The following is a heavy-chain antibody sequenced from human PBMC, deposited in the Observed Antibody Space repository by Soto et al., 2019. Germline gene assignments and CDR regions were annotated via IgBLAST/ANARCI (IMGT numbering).Heavy chain of an antibody. CDR1: GYTFTMYG. Sequence: QVQLVQSGAEVKKPGASVKVSCKASGYTFTMYGISWVRQAPGQGLEWMGWISGYNGNTDYAQKVQGRVTMTTDTSTSTVYRELRRLRSDDTAVYYCARQEYYYDSSGNGGTEFDSWGQGTLVTVSA. D-gene: IGHD3-22*01. CDR2: ISGYNGNT. V-gene: IGHV1-18*01. J-gene: IGHJ4*02. CDR3: ARQEYYYDSSGNGGTEFDS.